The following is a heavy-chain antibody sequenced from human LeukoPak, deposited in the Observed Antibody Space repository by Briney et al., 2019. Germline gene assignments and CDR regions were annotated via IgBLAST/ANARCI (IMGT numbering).Heavy chain of an antibody. D-gene: IGHD2-15*01. CDR3: AKHVVVVAATPLASWFDP. J-gene: IGHJ5*02. CDR1: GGSISSGGYY. CDR2: IYYSGST. Sequence: SQTLSLTCTVSGGSISSGGYYWSWIRQHPGKGLEWIGYIYYSGSTYYNPSLKSRVTISVDTSKNQFSLKLSSVTAADTAVYYCAKHVVVVAATPLASWFDPWGQGTLVTVSS. V-gene: IGHV4-31*03.